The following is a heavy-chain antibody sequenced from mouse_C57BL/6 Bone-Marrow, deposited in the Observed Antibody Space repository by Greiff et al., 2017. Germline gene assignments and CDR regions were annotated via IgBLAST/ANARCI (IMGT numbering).Heavy chain of an antibody. CDR2: IDPSDSET. J-gene: IGHJ2*01. CDR3: ASGGSYYGSSHTYFDY. D-gene: IGHD1-1*01. Sequence: QVQLQQPGAELVRPGSSVKLSCKASGYTFTSYWMHWVKQRPIQGLEWIGNIDPSDSETHYNQKFKDKATLTVDKSSSTAYMQLSSLTSEDSAVYYCASGGSYYGSSHTYFDYWGQGTTLTVSS. V-gene: IGHV1-52*01. CDR1: GYTFTSYW.